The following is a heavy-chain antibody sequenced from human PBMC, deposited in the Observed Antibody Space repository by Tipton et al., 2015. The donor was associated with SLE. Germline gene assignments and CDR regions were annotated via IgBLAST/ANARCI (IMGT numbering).Heavy chain of an antibody. J-gene: IGHJ1*01. D-gene: IGHD6-19*01. CDR1: GGSISSYY. CDR3: ARGLGSGWYDEYFQH. Sequence: TLSLTCTASGGSISSYYWSWIRQPAGKGLEWIGRIYTSGSTNYNPSLKSRVTMSVDTSKNQFSLKLSSVTAADTAVYYCARGLGSGWYDEYFQHWGQGTLVTVSS. V-gene: IGHV4-4*07. CDR2: IYTSGST.